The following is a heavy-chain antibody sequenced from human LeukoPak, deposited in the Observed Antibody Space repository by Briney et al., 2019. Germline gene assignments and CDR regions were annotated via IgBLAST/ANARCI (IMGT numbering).Heavy chain of an antibody. V-gene: IGHV1-18*01. CDR2: ISAYNGNT. Sequence: ASVKVSCKASGYTFTSYGISWVRQAPGQGLEWMGWISAYNGNTNYAQKLQSRVTMTTDTSTSTAYMELRSLRSDDTAVYYCARGPPYSSGWYGLGAFDIWGQGTMVTVSS. CDR3: ARGPPYSSGWYGLGAFDI. J-gene: IGHJ3*02. D-gene: IGHD6-19*01. CDR1: GYTFTSYG.